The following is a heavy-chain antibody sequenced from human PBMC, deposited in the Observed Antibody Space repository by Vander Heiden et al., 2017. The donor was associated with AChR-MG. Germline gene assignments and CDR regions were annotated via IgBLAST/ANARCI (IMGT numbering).Heavy chain of an antibody. V-gene: IGHV3-9*01. CDR2: ISWNSGSI. J-gene: IGHJ6*02. D-gene: IGHD6-13*01. CDR1: GVTFAHYA. CDR3: VKDLYSSSWYSPSGMDV. Sequence: EVQLVESGGGLVPPGRSLSLVCAASGVTFAHYAMHWVRQAPGKGLEWVSGISWNSGSIGYADSVKGRFTISRDNAKNSLYLQMNSLRAEDTALYYCVKDLYSSSWYSPSGMDVWGQGTTVTVSS.